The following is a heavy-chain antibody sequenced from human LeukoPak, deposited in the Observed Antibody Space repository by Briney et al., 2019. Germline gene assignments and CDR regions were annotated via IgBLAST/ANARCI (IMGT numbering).Heavy chain of an antibody. CDR2: INPSGGST. CDR3: ARVSTMIVAQGWFDP. J-gene: IGHJ5*02. V-gene: IGHV1-46*01. Sequence: ASVKVSCKSSGYRFIVHYIHWVRQAPGQGLEWMGIINPSGGSTSYAQKFQGRVTMTRDTSTSTVYMELSSLRSEDTAVYYCARVSTMIVAQGWFDPWGQGTLVTVSS. CDR1: GYRFIVHY. D-gene: IGHD3-22*01.